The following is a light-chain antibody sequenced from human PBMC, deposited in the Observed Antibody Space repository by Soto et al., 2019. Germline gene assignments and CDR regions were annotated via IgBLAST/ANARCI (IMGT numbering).Light chain of an antibody. Sequence: EVVLTQSPGTLSLSPGERATLSCRASQSVSSSYLGWYQQKPGQAPRLLIFAASSRATGIPDRFSGSGSGTDFTLTINRLEPEDVAVYYCHQYGRSPKTFGRGTKLEIK. CDR1: QSVSSSY. CDR2: AAS. CDR3: HQYGRSPKT. J-gene: IGKJ2*01. V-gene: IGKV3-20*01.